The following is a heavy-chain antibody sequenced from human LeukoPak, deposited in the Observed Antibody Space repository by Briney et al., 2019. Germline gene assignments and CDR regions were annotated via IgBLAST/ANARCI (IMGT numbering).Heavy chain of an antibody. D-gene: IGHD1-26*01. CDR2: ILHTGPT. J-gene: IGHJ4*02. Sequence: SETLSLTCAVSGVSITDNWWSWVRQPPGKRLEWIGAILHTGPTNFNPSLKSRVTISMDKSKNQLSLRLNSVTAADTAIYYCVRGGTYYLPYWGQGILVTVSS. CDR3: VRGGTYYLPY. V-gene: IGHV4-4*02. CDR1: GVSITDNW.